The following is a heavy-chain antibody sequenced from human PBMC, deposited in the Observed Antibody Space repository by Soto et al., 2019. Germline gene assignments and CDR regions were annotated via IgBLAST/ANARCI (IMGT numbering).Heavy chain of an antibody. V-gene: IGHV3-13*01. D-gene: IGHD2-2*01. CDR2: IGVLGDT. CDR1: GFTFNNHD. CDR3: ASSGPAVLNGFYYPDMDV. Sequence: GGSLRLSCAASGFTFNNHDMHWVRQATGKGLEWVSGIGVLGDTYYPGSVNGRFTISRENAKNSLYLQINDLTAADTAVYYCASSGPAVLNGFYYPDMDVWGQGTTVTVSS. J-gene: IGHJ6*02.